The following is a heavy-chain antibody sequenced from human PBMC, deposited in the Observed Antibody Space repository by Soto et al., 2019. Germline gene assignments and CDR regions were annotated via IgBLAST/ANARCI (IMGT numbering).Heavy chain of an antibody. CDR2: IIPIFGTA. Sequence: QVQLVQSGAEVKKPGSSVKVSCKASGGTFSSYAISWVRQAPGQGLEWMGGIIPIFGTANYAQKFQGRVTITADESTSTAYMEMSSLRSEDTAVYYWARDPLGSCSGGSCYGAFDIWGKGKMVTVSS. CDR3: ARDPLGSCSGGSCYGAFDI. J-gene: IGHJ3*02. D-gene: IGHD2-15*01. CDR1: GGTFSSYA. V-gene: IGHV1-69*12.